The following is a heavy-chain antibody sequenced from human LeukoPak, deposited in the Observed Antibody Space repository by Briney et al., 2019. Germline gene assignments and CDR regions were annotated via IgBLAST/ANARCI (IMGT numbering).Heavy chain of an antibody. J-gene: IGHJ5*02. CDR2: IYSGGFT. Sequence: GGSLRLSCAASGFTISNNYIRWLRQAPGKGLEWVSHIYSGGFTQFAGSVRGRFTMSRDSSKNTLYLQMNSLRAEDTAVYFCAKVGVSGLVPGHWFDPWGLGTLVTVSS. D-gene: IGHD3/OR15-3a*01. CDR3: AKVGVSGLVPGHWFDP. V-gene: IGHV3-66*01. CDR1: GFTISNNY.